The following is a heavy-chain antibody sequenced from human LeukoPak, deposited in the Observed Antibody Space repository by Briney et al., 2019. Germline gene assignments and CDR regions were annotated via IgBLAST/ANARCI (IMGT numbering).Heavy chain of an antibody. J-gene: IGHJ6*02. CDR2: MWYDGSNK. Sequence: GGSLRLSCAASGFTFSSYGMHWVRQAPGKGLEWVAVMWYDGSNKYYADSVKGRFTISRDNAKNSLYLQMNSLRAEDTAVYYCAGNVVVVAATRGYYYGMDVWGQGTTVTVSS. CDR3: AGNVVVVAATRGYYYGMDV. CDR1: GFTFSSYG. V-gene: IGHV3-33*03. D-gene: IGHD2-15*01.